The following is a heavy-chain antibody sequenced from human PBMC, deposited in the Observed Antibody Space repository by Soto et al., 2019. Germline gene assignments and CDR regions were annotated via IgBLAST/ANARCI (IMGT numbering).Heavy chain of an antibody. CDR1: GFSVTSNY. Sequence: ESLRLSCAASGFSVTSNYMTWVRQAAGKGLECVSVIYAGGNTYYPDSVKGRFTISSDNSKNTLFLQMNNLRAEDTAVYYCARVTTFYDILTSSYALNYFDYWGQGTRVTVSS. D-gene: IGHD3-9*01. J-gene: IGHJ4*02. CDR2: IYAGGNT. V-gene: IGHV3-53*01. CDR3: ARVTTFYDILTSSYALNYFDY.